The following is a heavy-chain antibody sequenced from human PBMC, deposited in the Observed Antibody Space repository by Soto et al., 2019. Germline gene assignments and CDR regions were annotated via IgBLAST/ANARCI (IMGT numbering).Heavy chain of an antibody. Sequence: SETLSLTCTVSGGSISSYYWSWIRQPPGKGLEWIGYIYYSGSTNYNPSLKSRVTISVDTSKNQFSLKLSSVTAADTAVYYCARGIGNYYFDYWGQGTLVTVSS. CDR2: IYYSGST. D-gene: IGHD4-4*01. J-gene: IGHJ4*02. CDR3: ARGIGNYYFDY. V-gene: IGHV4-59*01. CDR1: GGSISSYY.